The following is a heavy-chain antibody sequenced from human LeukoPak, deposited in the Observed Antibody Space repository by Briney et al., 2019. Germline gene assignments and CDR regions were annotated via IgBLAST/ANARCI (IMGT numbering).Heavy chain of an antibody. CDR3: ARGRGYYYDSSGYYSTSWYFDL. CDR1: GGSVSSGNYY. V-gene: IGHV4-61*01. CDR2: IYYSGST. D-gene: IGHD3-22*01. J-gene: IGHJ2*01. Sequence: SETLSLTCTVSGGSVSSGNYYWSWIRQPPGKGLEWIGYIYYSGSTNYNPSLKSRVTISVDTSKNQFSLKLSSVTAADTAVYYCARGRGYYYDSSGYYSTSWYFDLWGRGTLVTVSS.